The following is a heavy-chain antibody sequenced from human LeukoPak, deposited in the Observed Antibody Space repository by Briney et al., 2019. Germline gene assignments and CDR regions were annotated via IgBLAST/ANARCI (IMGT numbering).Heavy chain of an antibody. Sequence: PSQTLSLTCAVSGGSISSGGYSWSWIRQPPGKGLEWIGYIYHSGSTFYNPSLKSRVAISVDTSKNQFSLRLTSVTAADTAVYYCARQDGRNSGWRPFDYWGQGTLVTVSS. J-gene: IGHJ4*02. CDR3: ARQDGRNSGWRPFDY. V-gene: IGHV4-30-2*03. D-gene: IGHD6-19*01. CDR2: IYHSGST. CDR1: GGSISSGGYS.